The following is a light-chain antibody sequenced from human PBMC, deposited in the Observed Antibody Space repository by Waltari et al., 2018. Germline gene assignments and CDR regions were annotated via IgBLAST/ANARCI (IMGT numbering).Light chain of an antibody. CDR1: SSNVGRNV. CDR2: RND. Sequence: QSEMSQPPSVSGTPGQTVTISCSGRSSNVGRNVENWYQQLPATAPKLLIYRNDQRPSGVPDRFSGSKSGTSASLAISGLQSEDEADYYCAAWDDSLNGRWVFGAGTKLTVL. V-gene: IGLV1-44*01. J-gene: IGLJ2*01. CDR3: AAWDDSLNGRWV.